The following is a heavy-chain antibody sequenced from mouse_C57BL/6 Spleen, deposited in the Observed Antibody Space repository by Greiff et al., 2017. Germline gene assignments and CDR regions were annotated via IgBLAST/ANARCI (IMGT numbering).Heavy chain of an antibody. D-gene: IGHD2-3*01. CDR2: ISSGSSTI. J-gene: IGHJ4*01. Sequence: EVQGVESGGGLVKPGGSLKLSCAASGFTFSDYGMHWVRQAPEKGLEWVAYISSGSSTIYYADTVKGRFTISRDNAKNTLFLQMTSLRSEDTAMYYCARGIYDGYYYAMDYWGQGTSVTVSS. CDR1: GFTFSDYG. V-gene: IGHV5-17*01. CDR3: ARGIYDGYYYAMDY.